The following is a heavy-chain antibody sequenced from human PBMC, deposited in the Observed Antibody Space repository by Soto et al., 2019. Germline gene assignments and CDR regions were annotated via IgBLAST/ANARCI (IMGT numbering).Heavy chain of an antibody. CDR2: IYFSGST. CDR3: ARLISGRTSVWFDP. CDR1: GDSVSSGSYY. D-gene: IGHD1-20*01. Sequence: QVQLQESGPGLVKPSETLSLTCAVSGDSVSSGSYYWSWIRQPPGKGLEWIGYIYFSGSTNYNPSLKSRVTISVDTSKNQFSLRVSSVTAADTAFYYCARLISGRTSVWFDPWGQGTLVTVSS. J-gene: IGHJ5*02. V-gene: IGHV4-61*01.